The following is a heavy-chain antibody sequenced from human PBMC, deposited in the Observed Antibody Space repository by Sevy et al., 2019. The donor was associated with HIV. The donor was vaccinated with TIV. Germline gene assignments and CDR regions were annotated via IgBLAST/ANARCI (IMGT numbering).Heavy chain of an antibody. CDR1: GYTFTNYH. Sequence: ASVKVSCKASGYTFTNYHITWVRQAPGQGLEWMGWITPNNGNTNYARRLQGRVTMTTDTSTATAYMELRNLRSDDTAVYFCARAPSGSQGPGQYFHHWGQGTLVTVSP. CDR3: ARAPSGSQGPGQYFHH. J-gene: IGHJ1*01. CDR2: ITPNNGNT. V-gene: IGHV1-18*01. D-gene: IGHD1-26*01.